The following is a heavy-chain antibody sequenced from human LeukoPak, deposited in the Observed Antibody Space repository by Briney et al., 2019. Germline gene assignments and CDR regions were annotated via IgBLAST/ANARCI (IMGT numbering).Heavy chain of an antibody. CDR3: ARETEMANLDY. V-gene: IGHV3-7*04. D-gene: IGHD5-24*01. CDR2: IKQDGSEK. J-gene: IGHJ4*02. CDR1: GFTFSSYW. Sequence: GGSLRLSCTASGFTFSSYWMNWVRQAPGKGLEWVANIKQDGSEKYYVDSVKGRFTIFRDNAKKSPYLQMNSLRAEDTAVYYCARETEMANLDYWGQGTLVTVSS.